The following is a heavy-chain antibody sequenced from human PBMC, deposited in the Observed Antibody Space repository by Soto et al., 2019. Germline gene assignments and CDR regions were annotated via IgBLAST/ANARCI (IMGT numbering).Heavy chain of an antibody. D-gene: IGHD2-8*01. CDR1: GGSISSGDYY. V-gene: IGHV4-30-4*01. CDR3: ARGSYCTNGVCYSPWFHP. CDR2: IYYSGST. J-gene: IGHJ5*02. Sequence: ASETLSLTCTVSGGSISSGDYYWSWIRQPPGKGLEWIGYIYYSGSTYYNPSLKSRVTISVDTSKNQFSLKLSSVTAADTAVYYCARGSYCTNGVCYSPWFHPCGQGTLVTV.